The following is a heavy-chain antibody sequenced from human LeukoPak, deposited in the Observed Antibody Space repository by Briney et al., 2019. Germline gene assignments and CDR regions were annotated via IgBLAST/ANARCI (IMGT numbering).Heavy chain of an antibody. J-gene: IGHJ4*02. V-gene: IGHV3-48*01. Sequence: GGSLRLSCATSGFTLSSYSMNWVRQAPGKGLEWVSYISSGSTTIYYADSVKGRFTISRGNAKNSLYLQMNSLRAEDTAVYYCARDVEQWLVRVYYFDYWGQGTPVTVSS. D-gene: IGHD6-19*01. CDR1: GFTLSSYS. CDR3: ARDVEQWLVRVYYFDY. CDR2: ISSGSTTI.